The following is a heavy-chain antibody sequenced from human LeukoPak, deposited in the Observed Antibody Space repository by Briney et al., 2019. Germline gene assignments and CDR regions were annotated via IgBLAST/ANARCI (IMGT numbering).Heavy chain of an antibody. CDR1: GFTLSTSE. CDR2: IRGDNSV. J-gene: IGHJ4*02. Sequence: GGSLRLSCAASGFTLSTSEMNWVRQAPGKGLEWVSHIRGDNSVLYADSVKGRFTISSDKATNSVYLEMNSLRAEDTAVYYCARWGVGDYWGQGTLVTVSS. D-gene: IGHD1-26*01. CDR3: ARWGVGDY. V-gene: IGHV3-48*03.